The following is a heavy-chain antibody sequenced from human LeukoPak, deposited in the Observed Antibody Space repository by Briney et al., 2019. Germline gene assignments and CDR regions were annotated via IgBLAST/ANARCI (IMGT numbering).Heavy chain of an antibody. D-gene: IGHD2-21*01. CDR1: GDFMSSSRFA. J-gene: IGHJ5*02. V-gene: IGHV4-30-2*01. CDR2: SYHGGST. CDR3: ARMVVDITRWFDP. Sequence: PSQTLSLTCDVSGDFMSSSRFAWSWLRQPPGKGLEWIGYSYHGGSTHYNPSLQGRVTISVDRTKKQFSLSVNSVTAADTAVYYCARMVVDITRWFDPWGQGTLVTVS.